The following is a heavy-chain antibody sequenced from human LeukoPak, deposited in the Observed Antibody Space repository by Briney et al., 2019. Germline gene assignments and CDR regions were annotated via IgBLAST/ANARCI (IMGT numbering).Heavy chain of an antibody. D-gene: IGHD3-16*02. CDR3: ARGLSRYRGAFDI. J-gene: IGHJ3*02. Sequence: GGSLRLSCAASGSTFSSYSVNWVRQAPGKGLEWVSYISSSSSTIYYADSVKGRFTISRDNAKNSLYLQMNSLRAEDTAVYYCARGLSRYRGAFDIWGRGTMVTVSS. CDR1: GSTFSSYS. CDR2: ISSSSSTI. V-gene: IGHV3-48*01.